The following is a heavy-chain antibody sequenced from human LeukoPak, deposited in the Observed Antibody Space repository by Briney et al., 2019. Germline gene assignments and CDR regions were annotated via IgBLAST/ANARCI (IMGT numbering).Heavy chain of an antibody. J-gene: IGHJ5*02. V-gene: IGHV4-39*07. Sequence: PPGTPSLTSTVPLGSISSSSYYWGWIRQPPGKGLEWMVSIFYMGSTSSNPSLKSRVTIPVDTSKNQCSRKLTSLTAADRAVYYCAKGAGCPLCDRWGQGTLVTVSS. CDR1: LGSISSSSYY. D-gene: IGHD6-19*01. CDR3: AKGAGCPLCDR. CDR2: IFYMGST.